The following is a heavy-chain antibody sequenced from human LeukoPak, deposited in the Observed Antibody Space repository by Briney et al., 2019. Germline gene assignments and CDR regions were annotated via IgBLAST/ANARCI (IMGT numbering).Heavy chain of an antibody. CDR1: GYTLTELS. Sequence: ASVKVSCKVSGYTLTELSMHWVRQAPGKGLEWMGGFDPEYGEKIYAQKFQGRVTMIEDTSTDTAYMELSSLRSEDTAVYYCATAPGDYWGQGTLVTVSS. CDR3: ATAPGDY. J-gene: IGHJ4*02. CDR2: FDPEYGEK. V-gene: IGHV1-24*01.